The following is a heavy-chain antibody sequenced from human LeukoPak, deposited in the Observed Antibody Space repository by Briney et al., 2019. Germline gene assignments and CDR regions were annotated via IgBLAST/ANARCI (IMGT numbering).Heavy chain of an antibody. CDR1: GYSFTSYW. CDR2: IYPGDSDT. Sequence: GESLKISCKGSGYSFTSYWIGWVRQMPGKGLEWVGIIYPGDSDTRYSPSFQGQVIISADKSISTAYLQWSSLKASGTAMYYCARSSTYYYDSSGYYLPHWGQGTLVTVSS. V-gene: IGHV5-51*01. D-gene: IGHD3-22*01. CDR3: ARSSTYYYDSSGYYLPH. J-gene: IGHJ4*02.